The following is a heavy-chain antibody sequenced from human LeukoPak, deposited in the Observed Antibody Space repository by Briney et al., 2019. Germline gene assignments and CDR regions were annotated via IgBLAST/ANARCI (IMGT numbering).Heavy chain of an antibody. CDR2: IIPIFGTA. J-gene: IGHJ4*02. CDR3: ARTFGSSSWYAVGPFDY. D-gene: IGHD6-13*01. V-gene: IGHV1-69*13. Sequence: GASVTVSCKASGYTFTIYAMHWVRQAPGQRLEWMGGIIPIFGTANYAQKFQGRVTITADESTSTAYMELSSLRSEDTAVYYCARTFGSSSWYAVGPFDYWGQETLVTVSS. CDR1: GYTFTIYA.